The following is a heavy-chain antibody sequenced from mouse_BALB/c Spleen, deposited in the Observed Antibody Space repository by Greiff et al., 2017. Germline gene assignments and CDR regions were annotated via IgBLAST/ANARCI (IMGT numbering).Heavy chain of an antibody. D-gene: IGHD1-2*01. CDR2: IYPYNGGT. J-gene: IGHJ4*01. V-gene: IGHV1S29*02. CDR3: AIITTAAFYAMDY. CDR1: GYTFTDYY. Sequence: EVQLHQSGPELVKPGASVKISCKASGYTFTDYYMHWVKQSHGKSLEWIGYIYPYNGGTGYNQKFKSKATLTVDNSSSTAYMELRSLTSEDSAVYYCAIITTAAFYAMDYWGQGTSVTVSS.